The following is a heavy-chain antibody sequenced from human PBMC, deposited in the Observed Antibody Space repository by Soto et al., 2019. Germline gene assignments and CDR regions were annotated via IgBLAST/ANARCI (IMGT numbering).Heavy chain of an antibody. CDR1: GGTFSNHA. Sequence: QVHLVQSGAEVKKPGSSVKVSCKAPGGTFSNHAINWVRQAPGQGLEWMGRVIPIFTTTNYAQKFQGRVTMTADESTITAYLELSSLTHDDTAVYYCAREVAADGTFREDVFDIWGTGTLVTVSS. CDR2: VIPIFTTT. D-gene: IGHD6-13*01. V-gene: IGHV1-69*12. CDR3: AREVAADGTFREDVFDI. J-gene: IGHJ3*02.